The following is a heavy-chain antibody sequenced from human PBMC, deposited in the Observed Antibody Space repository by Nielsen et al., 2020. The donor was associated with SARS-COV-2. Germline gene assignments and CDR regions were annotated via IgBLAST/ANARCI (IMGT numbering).Heavy chain of an antibody. CDR3: ARSEGPYKYFDP. J-gene: IGHJ5*02. Sequence: GGSLRLSCAASGFTFSTYAMHWVRQAPGKGLVWVSRTNTDGSSTNYADSVKGRFTISRDNAKNTLYLQMNSLRAEDTAVYYCARSEGPYKYFDPWGQGTLVTVSS. CDR2: TNTDGSST. V-gene: IGHV3-74*01. CDR1: GFTFSTYA. D-gene: IGHD5-24*01.